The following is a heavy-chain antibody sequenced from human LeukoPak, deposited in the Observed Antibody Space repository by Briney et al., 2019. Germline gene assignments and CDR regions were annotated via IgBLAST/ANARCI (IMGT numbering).Heavy chain of an antibody. J-gene: IGHJ4*02. Sequence: GGSLRLSCAGSGFSFSSHSINWVRQAPGKGLEWVAYISTGSTTIYYADSVKGRFTISRDNARNSLYLQMNSLRDEDTAVYYCARAAYCGGDCYYFDYWGPGILVTVSS. CDR3: ARAAYCGGDCYYFDY. V-gene: IGHV3-48*02. D-gene: IGHD2-21*02. CDR2: ISTGSTTI. CDR1: GFSFSSHS.